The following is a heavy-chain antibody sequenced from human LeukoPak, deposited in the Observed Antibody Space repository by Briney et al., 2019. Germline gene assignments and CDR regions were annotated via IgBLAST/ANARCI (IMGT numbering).Heavy chain of an antibody. D-gene: IGHD3-22*01. J-gene: IGHJ4*02. Sequence: GRSLRLSCAVSGITLSNYGMSWVRQAPGKGLEWVAGISDSGGSTNYADSVKGRFTISRDNPKNTLYLQMNSLRPEDTAVYFCAKRGVVIRVILVGFHKEAYYFDSWGQGALVTVSS. CDR3: AKRGVVIRVILVGFHKEAYYFDS. V-gene: IGHV3-23*01. CDR2: ISDSGGST. CDR1: GITLSNYG.